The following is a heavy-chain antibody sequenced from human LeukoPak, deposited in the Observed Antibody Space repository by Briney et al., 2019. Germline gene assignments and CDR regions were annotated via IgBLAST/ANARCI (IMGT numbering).Heavy chain of an antibody. Sequence: GGSLRLSCAGSGFTFSSYSMNWVRQAPGQGLEWVTFIRYDGSNKHYADTVKGRVTISRDNSKNTLYLQMNSLRAEDTAVYYCAKDLSMYYYDSSGFFWGQGTLVTVSS. D-gene: IGHD3-22*01. CDR1: GFTFSSYS. CDR2: IRYDGSNK. J-gene: IGHJ4*02. V-gene: IGHV3-30*02. CDR3: AKDLSMYYYDSSGFF.